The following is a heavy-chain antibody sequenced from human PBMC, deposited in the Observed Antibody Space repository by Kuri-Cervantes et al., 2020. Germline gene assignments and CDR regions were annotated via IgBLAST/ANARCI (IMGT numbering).Heavy chain of an antibody. J-gene: IGHJ6*02. CDR3: ARGAGWWLEPLDGMDV. Sequence: GGSLRLSCAASGFTFSSYSMNWVRQAPGKGLEWVSSISSSSSYIYYADSVKGRFTISRDNSKNTLYLQMNSLRAKDTAVYYCARGAGWWLEPLDGMDVWGQGTTVTVSS. CDR2: ISSSSSYI. CDR1: GFTFSSYS. V-gene: IGHV3-21*01. D-gene: IGHD2-15*01.